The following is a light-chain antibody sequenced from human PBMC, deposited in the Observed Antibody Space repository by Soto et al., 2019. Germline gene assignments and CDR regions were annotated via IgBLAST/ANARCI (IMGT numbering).Light chain of an antibody. J-gene: IGKJ1*01. CDR3: QHYGTSPKT. CDR2: GPS. V-gene: IGKV3-20*01. Sequence: EIVLTQSPGTLSLSPGERATLSCRASQNVNNNYLAWYQQKPGQAPRLLISGPSTRATGIPDRFSGSGSGTDFTLTISRLEPEDFAVYYCQHYGTSPKTFGQGTKVEIK. CDR1: QNVNNNY.